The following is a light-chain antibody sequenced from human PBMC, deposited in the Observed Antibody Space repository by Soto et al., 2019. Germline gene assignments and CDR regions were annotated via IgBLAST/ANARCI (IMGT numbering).Light chain of an antibody. CDR3: AAWDDSLRAHYV. CDR2: EVS. Sequence: QSALTQPPSASGSPGQSVTISCTGTSSDVGGYNYVSWYQQHPGKAPKLMIYEVSKRPSGVPDRFSGSKSGNTASLTVSGLRSEDEADYYCAAWDDSLRAHYVFGTGTKVTVL. J-gene: IGLJ1*01. V-gene: IGLV2-8*01. CDR1: SSDVGGYNY.